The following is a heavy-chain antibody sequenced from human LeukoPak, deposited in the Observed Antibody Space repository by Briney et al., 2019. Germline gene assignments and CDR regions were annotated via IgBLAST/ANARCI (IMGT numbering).Heavy chain of an antibody. CDR1: GFTFSNYD. Sequence: PGGSLRLSCAASGFTFSNYDMHWVHQATGKGLEWVSAFHTAGDTHYSGSVKGRFATSRDNAKNSFYLQMNNLRAGDTAVYYCARRSCSSSACYERLNGLDVWGQGTPVTVSS. CDR2: FHTAGDT. D-gene: IGHD2-2*01. V-gene: IGHV3-13*01. J-gene: IGHJ6*02. CDR3: ARRSCSSSACYERLNGLDV.